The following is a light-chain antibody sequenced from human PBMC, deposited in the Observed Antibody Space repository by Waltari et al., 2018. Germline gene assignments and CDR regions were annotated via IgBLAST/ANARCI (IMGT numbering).Light chain of an antibody. V-gene: IGLV7-46*01. Sequence: QAVVTQEPSLTVSPGGTVTLTCGSSSGAVTSGHYPYWFQQKPGQAPRTLIFDTNNKHSWAPARFIGSLRGGKAALTLAGAQPEDEAVYYCLTSSDDARVFGGGTKLTVL. CDR1: SGAVTSGHY. CDR3: LTSSDDARV. J-gene: IGLJ2*01. CDR2: DTN.